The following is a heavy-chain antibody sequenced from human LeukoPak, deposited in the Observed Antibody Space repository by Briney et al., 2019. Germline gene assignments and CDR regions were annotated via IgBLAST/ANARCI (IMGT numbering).Heavy chain of an antibody. CDR3: ARSHYDILTGRGFDY. CDR2: INPNSGGT. V-gene: IGHV1-2*02. D-gene: IGHD3-9*01. CDR1: GYTFTGYY. J-gene: IGHJ4*02. Sequence: GASVKVSCKASGYTFTGYYMHWVRQAPGQGLEWMGWINPNSGGTNYAQKFQGRVTMTRDTSISTAYMELSRLRSDDTAVYYCARSHYDILTGRGFDYWGQGTLVTVSS.